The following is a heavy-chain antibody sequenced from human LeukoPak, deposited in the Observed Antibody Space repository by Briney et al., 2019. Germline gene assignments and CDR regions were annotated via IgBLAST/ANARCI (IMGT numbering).Heavy chain of an antibody. J-gene: IGHJ5*02. Sequence: SDTLSLTCAVYGASFSDRYWTWIRQPPGKGLEWIGEIDQSRSTNFNPSLKGRVTISLDTSKNQFSLDLTSVTAADTAIYYCAASSQLGSYNWFDPWGQGTPVTVSS. CDR3: AASSQLGSYNWFDP. V-gene: IGHV4-34*01. CDR2: IDQSRST. D-gene: IGHD1-1*01. CDR1: GASFSDRY.